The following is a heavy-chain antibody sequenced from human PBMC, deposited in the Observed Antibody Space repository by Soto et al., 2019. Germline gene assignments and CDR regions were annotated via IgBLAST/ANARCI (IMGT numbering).Heavy chain of an antibody. J-gene: IGHJ4*02. Sequence: GGSLRLSCAASGFTFSSYAMSWVRQAPGKGLEWVSAISGSGGSTYYADSVKGRFTISRDNSKNTLYLQMNSLRAEDTAVYYCASVTMIVVVITRFGYWGQGTLVTVSS. D-gene: IGHD3-22*01. CDR2: ISGSGGST. CDR1: GFTFSSYA. CDR3: ASVTMIVVVITRFGY. V-gene: IGHV3-23*01.